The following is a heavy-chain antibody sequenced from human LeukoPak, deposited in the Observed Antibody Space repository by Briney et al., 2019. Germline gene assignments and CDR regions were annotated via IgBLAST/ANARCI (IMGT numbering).Heavy chain of an antibody. CDR3: VKDRTTSYFDY. CDR2: IWYDGSNK. V-gene: IGHV3-33*06. CDR1: GFSFSSYG. J-gene: IGHJ4*02. D-gene: IGHD4-17*01. Sequence: PGRSLRPSCAASGFSFSSYGMHWVRQAPGKGLEWVAVIWYDGSNKYYADSVKGRFTISRDNSKNTLYLQMNSLRAEDTAVYYCVKDRTTSYFDYWGQGTLVTVSS.